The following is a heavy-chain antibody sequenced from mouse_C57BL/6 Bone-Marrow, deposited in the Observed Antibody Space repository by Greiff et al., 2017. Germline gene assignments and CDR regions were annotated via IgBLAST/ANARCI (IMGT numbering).Heavy chain of an antibody. J-gene: IGHJ4*01. D-gene: IGHD2-4*01. CDR2: IYPGSGST. V-gene: IGHV1-55*01. CDR3: ARAKDDYAPTGPMDY. Sequence: QVQLQQPGAELVKPGASVKMSCKASGYTFTSYWITWVKQRPGQGLEWIGDIYPGSGSTNYNEKFKSKATLTVDTSSSTAYMQLSSLTSEDSAVYYCARAKDDYAPTGPMDYWGQGTSVTVSS. CDR1: GYTFTSYW.